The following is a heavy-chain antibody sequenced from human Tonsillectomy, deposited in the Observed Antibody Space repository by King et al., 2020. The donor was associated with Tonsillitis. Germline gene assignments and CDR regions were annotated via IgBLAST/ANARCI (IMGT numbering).Heavy chain of an antibody. CDR1: GFSLSTSGMC. D-gene: IGHD3-3*01. CDR3: ARIHNDFWSGYADF. CDR2: IDWDDDI. V-gene: IGHV2-70*01. Sequence: VTLKESGPALVKPTQTLTLTCTFSGFSLSTSGMCVSWIRKPPGKALEWLALIDWDDDIYYSTSLKTRLTISKDTSKNQVVLTMTNMDPEDTATYYCARIHNDFWSGYADFWGRGTLVTVSS. J-gene: IGHJ4*02.